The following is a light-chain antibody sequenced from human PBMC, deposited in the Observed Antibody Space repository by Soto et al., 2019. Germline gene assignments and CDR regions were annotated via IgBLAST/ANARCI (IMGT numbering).Light chain of an antibody. CDR3: TSYTNTRTVV. Sequence: QSALTQPASVSGSPGQSITISCTGTSSDVGAYNFVSWYQQHPGKAPKLIIYDVSNRPSGVSNRFSGSKSANTASLTISGLQAEDEADYHCTSYTNTRTVVFGGGTKLTVL. J-gene: IGLJ2*01. V-gene: IGLV2-14*01. CDR1: SSDVGAYNF. CDR2: DVS.